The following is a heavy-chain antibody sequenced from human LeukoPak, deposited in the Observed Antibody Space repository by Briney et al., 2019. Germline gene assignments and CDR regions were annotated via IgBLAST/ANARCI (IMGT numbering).Heavy chain of an antibody. J-gene: IGHJ4*02. D-gene: IGHD6-13*01. V-gene: IGHV3-21*01. CDR2: ISSSSSYI. CDR3: ARDLGIAAMKYFDY. Sequence: GGPLRLSCAASGFTFSSYSMNWVRQAPGKGLEWVSPISSSSSYIYYADSVKGRFTISRDNAKNSLYLQMNSLRAEDTAVYYCARDLGIAAMKYFDYWGQGTLVTVSS. CDR1: GFTFSSYS.